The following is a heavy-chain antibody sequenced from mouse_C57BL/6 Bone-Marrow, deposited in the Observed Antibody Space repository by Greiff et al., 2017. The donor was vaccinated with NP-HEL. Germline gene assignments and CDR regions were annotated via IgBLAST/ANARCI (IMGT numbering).Heavy chain of an antibody. CDR2: INPYNGGT. J-gene: IGHJ1*03. CDR3: AIYYSNPYWYFDV. D-gene: IGHD2-5*01. CDR1: GYTFTDYY. Sequence: EVQLQQSGPVLVKPGASVKMSCKASGYTFTDYYMNWVKQSHGKSLEWIGVINPYNGGTSYNQKFKGKATLTVDKSSSTAYMELNSLTSEDSAVYYCAIYYSNPYWYFDVWGTGTTVTVSS. V-gene: IGHV1-19*01.